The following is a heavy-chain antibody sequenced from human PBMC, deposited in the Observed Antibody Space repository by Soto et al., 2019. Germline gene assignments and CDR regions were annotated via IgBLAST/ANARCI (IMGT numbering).Heavy chain of an antibody. CDR2: IYYSGST. V-gene: IGHV4-31*03. Sequence: PSETLSLTCTVSAGSTSIGGYYWSWIRQHPGNGLEWIGYIYYSGSTYYNPTLKSRVTISVDTSKNTFSLKLSSVTAADTAVYYCARGVAATGKNWFDPWGQGTLVTVSS. CDR1: AGSTSIGGYY. CDR3: ARGVAATGKNWFDP. J-gene: IGHJ5*02. D-gene: IGHD6-25*01.